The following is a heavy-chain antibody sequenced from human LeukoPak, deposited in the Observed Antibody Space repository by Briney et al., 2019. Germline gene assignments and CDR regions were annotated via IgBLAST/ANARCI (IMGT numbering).Heavy chain of an antibody. J-gene: IGHJ4*02. CDR3: ARDNVAVAGTFDY. D-gene: IGHD6-19*01. CDR2: IWYDGSNK. V-gene: IGHV3-33*01. CDR1: GFTFSSYG. Sequence: PGRSLRLSCAASGFTFSSYGMHWVRQAPGKGLEWVAVIWYDGSNKYYADSVKGRFTISRDNSKNTPYLQMNSLRAEDTAVYYCARDNVAVAGTFDYWGQGTLVTVSS.